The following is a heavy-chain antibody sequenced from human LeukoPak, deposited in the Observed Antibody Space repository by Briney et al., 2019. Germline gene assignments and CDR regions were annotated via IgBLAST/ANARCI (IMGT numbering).Heavy chain of an antibody. CDR2: IYYSGST. D-gene: IGHD6-19*01. Sequence: SETLSLTCTVSGGSVSSGIYYWSWIRQPPGKGLEWIGYIYYSGSTNYNPSLKSRVTISVDTSKNQFSLKLSSVTAADTAVYYCARDPSAGYSSGWYDYWGQGTLVTVSS. CDR1: GGSVSSGIYY. J-gene: IGHJ4*02. CDR3: ARDPSAGYSSGWYDY. V-gene: IGHV4-61*01.